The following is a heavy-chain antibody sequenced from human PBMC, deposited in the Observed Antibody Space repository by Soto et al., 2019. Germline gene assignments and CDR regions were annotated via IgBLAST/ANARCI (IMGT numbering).Heavy chain of an antibody. CDR3: ARDCSGGSCYPGMDV. Sequence: GGSLRLSCAASGFNFNSYTINWVRQAPGKRLEWLSSISSSGYIFSTDSVRGQFTISRDNAKNSVYLQINSLRAEDTAVYFCARDCSGGSCYPGMDVWGQGTTVTVSS. CDR2: ISSSGYI. CDR1: GFNFNSYT. J-gene: IGHJ6*02. V-gene: IGHV3-21*01. D-gene: IGHD2-15*01.